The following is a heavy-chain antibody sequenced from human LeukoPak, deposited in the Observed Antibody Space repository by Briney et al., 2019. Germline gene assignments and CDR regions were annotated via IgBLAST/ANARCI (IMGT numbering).Heavy chain of an antibody. V-gene: IGHV3-7*01. Sequence: PGGSLRLSCAASGFTFSSYWMSWVRQAPGKGLEWVANIKQDGSEKYYVDSVKGRFTISRDNAKNSLYLQMNSLRAEDTAVYYCARGEYYYDSSGYYYSAFDIWGQGTMVTVSS. CDR3: ARGEYYYDSSGYYYSAFDI. CDR1: GFTFSSYW. D-gene: IGHD3-22*01. J-gene: IGHJ3*02. CDR2: IKQDGSEK.